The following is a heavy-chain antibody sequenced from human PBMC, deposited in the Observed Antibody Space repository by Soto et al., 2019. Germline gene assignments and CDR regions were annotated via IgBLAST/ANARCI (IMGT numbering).Heavy chain of an antibody. D-gene: IGHD3-3*01. CDR3: SRQASDFWSGKPQYYMDV. J-gene: IGHJ6*03. CDR1: GFTFSGSA. CDR2: IRSKGNNYAT. Sequence: EVQLVESGGGLVQPGGSLKLSCAASGFTFSGSAMHWVRQASGKWLEWVGRIRSKGNNYATVYGASLKGRCTISRDDAKYTAYLQMNSLNTEDTAVYYCSRQASDFWSGKPQYYMDVWGKGTTVNVSS. V-gene: IGHV3-73*01.